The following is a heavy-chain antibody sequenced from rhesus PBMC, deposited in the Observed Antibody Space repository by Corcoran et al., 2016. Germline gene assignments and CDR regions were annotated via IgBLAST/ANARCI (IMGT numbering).Heavy chain of an antibody. CDR2: IRLKANGGTE. J-gene: IGHJ4*01. CDR3: ASSGEYYNICTGPPDY. V-gene: IGHV3-116*02. CDR1: GFTFSDSY. D-gene: IGHD3-3*01. Sequence: EVRLVESGGGLVQPGGSLRLSCAPSGFTFSDSYMSWVRQAPVKGPEWVGFIRLKANGGTEEYASFVKGRLTSSRDDSKIIASLQMNSLRTEDTAVYYCASSGEYYNICTGPPDYWGQGVLVTVSS.